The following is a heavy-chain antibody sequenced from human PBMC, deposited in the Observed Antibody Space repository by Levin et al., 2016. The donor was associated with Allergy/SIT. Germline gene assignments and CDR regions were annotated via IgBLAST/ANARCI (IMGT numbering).Heavy chain of an antibody. J-gene: IGHJ4*02. Sequence: ASVKVSCKASGYTFSNYGLSWVRQAPGQGLEWMGWISPYNANTKYAQHLQGRVTMTRDPSLNTAYLYFDRLTSDDTAVYFCVREDAQALRDFDYWGQGTMVTVSS. CDR2: ISPYNANT. CDR3: VREDAQALRDFDY. V-gene: IGHV1-18*01. CDR1: GYTFSNYG. D-gene: IGHD2-15*01.